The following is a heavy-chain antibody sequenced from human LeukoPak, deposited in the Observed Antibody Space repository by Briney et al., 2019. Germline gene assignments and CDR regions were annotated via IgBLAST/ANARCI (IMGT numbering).Heavy chain of an antibody. CDR2: IHHDGRI. Sequence: SETLSLTCDVSGGSIYSTNWWNWVRQPPGRGLEWIGEIHHDGRINYNPSLKSRVTLSVDKSKNQFSLRMNSVAAADTAMYYCARSHDHLWGNYPDYWGQGTLVTVSS. J-gene: IGHJ4*02. CDR3: ARSHDHLWGNYPDY. CDR1: GGSIYSTNW. D-gene: IGHD3-16*02. V-gene: IGHV4/OR15-8*01.